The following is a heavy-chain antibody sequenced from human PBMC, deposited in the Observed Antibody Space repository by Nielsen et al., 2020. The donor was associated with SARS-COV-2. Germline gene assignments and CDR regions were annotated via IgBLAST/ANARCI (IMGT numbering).Heavy chain of an antibody. J-gene: IGHJ6*02. CDR2: IYIGGAT. Sequence: GESLKISCAASGFTVSSYYMNWVRQAPGKGLEWVSVIYIGGATYYADSVKGRFTISRDNSKNTLYLQMNSLRAEDMAVYYCARDLQYYGMDVWGQGTTVTVSS. CDR1: GFTVSSYY. V-gene: IGHV3-53*01. CDR3: ARDLQYYGMDV.